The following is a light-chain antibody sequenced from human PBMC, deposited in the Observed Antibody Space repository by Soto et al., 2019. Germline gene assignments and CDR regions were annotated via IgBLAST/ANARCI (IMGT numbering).Light chain of an antibody. J-gene: IGLJ1*01. Sequence: QSALTQPASVSGSPGQSITISCTGTSSDVGGYNYVSWYQQHPGKAPKLMIYDVRNRPSGVSNRFSGSKSGNTASLTISGLQAEDEADYYCSSYTSSSTPLVFGTGTKVTVL. CDR2: DVR. CDR1: SSDVGGYNY. V-gene: IGLV2-14*01. CDR3: SSYTSSSTPLV.